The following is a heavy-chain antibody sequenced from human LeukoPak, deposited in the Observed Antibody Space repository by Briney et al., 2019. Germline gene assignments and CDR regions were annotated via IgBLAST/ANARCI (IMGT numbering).Heavy chain of an antibody. CDR3: ARTTVTTNEVDY. J-gene: IGHJ4*02. D-gene: IGHD4-17*01. Sequence: SETLSLTCSVSGVSISSSYWSWIRQPPGKGLEWIGYISYRGTTKYNPSLKSRVTISVDTSKNQVSLNLSSVTAADTAVYYCARTTVTTNEVDYWGQGTLVTVSS. CDR2: ISYRGTT. V-gene: IGHV4-59*01. CDR1: GVSISSSY.